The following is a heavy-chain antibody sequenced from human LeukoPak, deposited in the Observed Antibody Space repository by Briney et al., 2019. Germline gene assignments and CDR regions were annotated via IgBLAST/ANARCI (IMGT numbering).Heavy chain of an antibody. CDR3: ARHAGAAAGTPAFDY. CDR1: GGTISSYY. J-gene: IGHJ4*02. V-gene: IGHV4-59*08. Sequence: SETLSLTCTVSGGTISSYYWSWIRQPPGKGLEWIGYIYYSGSTNYNPSLKSRVTILVDTSKNQFSLKLSSVTAADTAVYYCARHAGAAAGTPAFDYWGQGTLVTVAS. CDR2: IYYSGST. D-gene: IGHD6-13*01.